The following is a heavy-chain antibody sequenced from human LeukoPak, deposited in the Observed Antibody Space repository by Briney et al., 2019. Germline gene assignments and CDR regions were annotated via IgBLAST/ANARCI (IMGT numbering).Heavy chain of an antibody. D-gene: IGHD3-3*01. Sequence: PGGSLRLSCAASGLTFSSYGMHWVRQAPGKGLEWVAVISYDGSNKYYADSVKGRFTISRDNSKNTLYLQMNSLRAEDTAVYYCAKDPTIFGVVTPPNVWFDPWGQGTLVTVSS. CDR1: GLTFSSYG. CDR2: ISYDGSNK. CDR3: AKDPTIFGVVTPPNVWFDP. V-gene: IGHV3-30*18. J-gene: IGHJ5*02.